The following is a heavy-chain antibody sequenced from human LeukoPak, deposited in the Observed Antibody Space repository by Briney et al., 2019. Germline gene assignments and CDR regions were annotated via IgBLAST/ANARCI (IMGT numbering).Heavy chain of an antibody. CDR3: ARGPREWWLGDFDY. Sequence: PSGGSLRLSCAASGFTFSSYSMNWVRQAPGKGLEWVSYISSSSTIYYADSVKGRFTISRDNAKNSLYLQMNSLRAEDTAVYYCARGPREWWLGDFDYWGQGTLVTVSS. V-gene: IGHV3-48*01. D-gene: IGHD2-15*01. J-gene: IGHJ4*02. CDR2: ISSSSTI. CDR1: GFTFSSYS.